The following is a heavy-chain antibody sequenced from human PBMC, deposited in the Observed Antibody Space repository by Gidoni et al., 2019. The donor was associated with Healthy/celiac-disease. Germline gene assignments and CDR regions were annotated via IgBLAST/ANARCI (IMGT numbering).Heavy chain of an antibody. D-gene: IGHD6-19*01. Sequence: EVQLVESGGGLVQPGGSLRLSCSASGFTFSSDAMHWVRQAPGKGLEYVSAISSNGGSTYYADSVKGRFTISRDNSKNTLYLQMSSLRAEDTAVYYCVKDKQQWLVHVLFDYWGQGTLVTVSS. J-gene: IGHJ4*02. CDR2: ISSNGGST. CDR3: VKDKQQWLVHVLFDY. V-gene: IGHV3-64D*06. CDR1: GFTFSSDA.